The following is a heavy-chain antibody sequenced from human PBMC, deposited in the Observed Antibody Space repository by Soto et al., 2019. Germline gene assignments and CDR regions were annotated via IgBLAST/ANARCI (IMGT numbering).Heavy chain of an antibody. CDR2: IPYEGSNK. D-gene: IGHD3-3*01. CDR1: KFTFSYNG. V-gene: IGHV3-30*18. Sequence: LGLSCAASKFTFSYNGMHLLRQAPGNCLEWVAVIPYEGSNKYYADPVKGLFIFSRDNSKNTLYLEMNSLRPEDTAVYYCAKPSSISGVISDAFVVWRQGTMVTVSS. CDR3: AKPSSISGVISDAFVV. J-gene: IGHJ3*01.